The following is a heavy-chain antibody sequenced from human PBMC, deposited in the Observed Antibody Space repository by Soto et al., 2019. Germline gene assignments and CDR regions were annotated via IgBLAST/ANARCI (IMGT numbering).Heavy chain of an antibody. J-gene: IGHJ4*02. Sequence: QVQLVQSGAEVKKPGSSVKVSCKASGGTFSSYAISWVRQAPGQGLEWMGGIIPIFGTANYVQKFQGRVTITADESTSTAYMELSSLRSEDTAVYYCASIYSGRQGLYYFDYWGQGTLVTVSS. D-gene: IGHD1-26*01. CDR3: ASIYSGRQGLYYFDY. CDR1: GGTFSSYA. V-gene: IGHV1-69*01. CDR2: IIPIFGTA.